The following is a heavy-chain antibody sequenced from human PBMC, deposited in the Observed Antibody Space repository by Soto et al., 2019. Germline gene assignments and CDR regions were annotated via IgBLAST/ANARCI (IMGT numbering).Heavy chain of an antibody. V-gene: IGHV1-69*01. CDR2: IIPIFGTA. D-gene: IGHD3-10*01. CDR3: AKLTRMVRGVWYWFDP. J-gene: IGHJ5*02. Sequence: QVQLVQSGAEVKKPGSSVKVSCKASGGTFSSYAISWVQQAPGQGLEWMGGIIPIFGTANYAQKFQGRVTITADESTSTAYMELSSLRSEDTAVYYCAKLTRMVRGVWYWFDPWGQGTLVTVSS. CDR1: GGTFSSYA.